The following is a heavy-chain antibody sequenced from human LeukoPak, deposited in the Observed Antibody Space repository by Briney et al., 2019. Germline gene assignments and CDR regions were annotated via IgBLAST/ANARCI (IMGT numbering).Heavy chain of an antibody. CDR1: DESFSTYY. D-gene: IGHD2-2*01. V-gene: IGHV4-34*01. J-gene: IGHJ5*02. CDR2: ISHRGTS. CDR3: ATSRQLLDNWFDP. Sequence: SETLSLTCDVNDESFSTYYWSWIRQSPGKGLEWIAEISHRGTSTYNPSLKSRVTISVDTSKNQFSLKLSSVTAADTALCYCATSRQLLDNWFDPWGQGTLVTVSS.